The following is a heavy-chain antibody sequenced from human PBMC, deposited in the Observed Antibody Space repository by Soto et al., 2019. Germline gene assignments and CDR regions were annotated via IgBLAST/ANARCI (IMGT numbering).Heavy chain of an antibody. V-gene: IGHV4-59*08. CDR3: ARHSPYCGGDCYSYDY. Sequence: TSETLSLTCTVSGGSISSYYWSWIRQPPGKGLEWIGYIYYSGSTNYNPSLKSRVTISVDTSKNQFSLKLSSVTAADTAVYYCARHSPYCGGDCYSYDYWGQGTLVTVSS. CDR2: IYYSGST. D-gene: IGHD2-21*02. CDR1: GGSISSYY. J-gene: IGHJ4*02.